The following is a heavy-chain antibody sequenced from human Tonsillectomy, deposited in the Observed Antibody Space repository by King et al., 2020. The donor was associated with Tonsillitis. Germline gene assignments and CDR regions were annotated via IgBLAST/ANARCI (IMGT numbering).Heavy chain of an antibody. CDR3: ATDRVGDYESHYYGMDV. CDR1: GYTLTSYF. CDR2: INPGDDST. Sequence: QLVQSGAEVKKPGASVKVSCKASGYTLTSYFMHWVRQAPGQGLEWMGVINPGDDSTFHAQKIQGRVTMTRDTSTSTVYMQLSSLRSDDTAVYYCATDRVGDYESHYYGMDVWGQGTTVTVSS. J-gene: IGHJ6*02. V-gene: IGHV1-46*01. D-gene: IGHD4-17*01.